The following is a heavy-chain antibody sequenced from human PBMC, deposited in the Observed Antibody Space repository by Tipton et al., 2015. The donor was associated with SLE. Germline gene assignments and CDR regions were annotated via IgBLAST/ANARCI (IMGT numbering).Heavy chain of an antibody. D-gene: IGHD2-15*01. J-gene: IGHJ4*02. Sequence: QSGAEVKKPGASVKVSCKASGYTFTSYYMHWVRQAPGQGLEWMGIINPSGGSTSYAQKFQGRVTMTRDTSTSTVYMELSSLRSEDTAVYYCARVHCSGGSCDDLDYWGQGTLVTVSS. CDR2: INPSGGST. CDR1: GYTFTSYY. V-gene: IGHV1-46*01. CDR3: ARVHCSGGSCDDLDY.